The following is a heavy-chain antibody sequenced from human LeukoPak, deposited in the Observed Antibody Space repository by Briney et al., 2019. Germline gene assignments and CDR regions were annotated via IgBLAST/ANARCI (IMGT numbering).Heavy chain of an antibody. CDR2: ISYDGSNK. V-gene: IGHV3-30*03. CDR3: ARGITMVRGVIPGCDY. Sequence: PGGSLRLSCAASGFIFNNYGMHWVRQAPGKGLEWVAVISYDGSNKNYADSVKGRFTISRDNAKNSLYLQMNSLRAEDTAVYYCARGITMVRGVIPGCDYWGQGTLVTVSS. CDR1: GFIFNNYG. J-gene: IGHJ4*02. D-gene: IGHD3-10*01.